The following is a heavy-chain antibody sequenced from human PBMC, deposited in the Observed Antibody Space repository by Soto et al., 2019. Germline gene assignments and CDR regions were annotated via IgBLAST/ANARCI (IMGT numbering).Heavy chain of an antibody. V-gene: IGHV5-10-1*01. Sequence: PGESLKISCKGSGYSFTSYWISWVRQMPGKGLEWMGRIDPSDSYTNYSPSFQGHVTISADKSISTAYLQWSSLKASDTAMYYCARLDYDILTGYYQYGMDVWGQGTTVTVSS. D-gene: IGHD3-9*01. J-gene: IGHJ6*02. CDR1: GYSFTSYW. CDR3: ARLDYDILTGYYQYGMDV. CDR2: IDPSDSYT.